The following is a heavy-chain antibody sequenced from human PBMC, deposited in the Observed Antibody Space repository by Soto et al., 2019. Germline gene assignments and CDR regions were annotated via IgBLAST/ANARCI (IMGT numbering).Heavy chain of an antibody. V-gene: IGHV4-59*01. CDR2: IYNSGST. Sequence: QVQLQESGPGLVKPSETLSLTCTVSGGSISSYYWSWIRQPPGKGLEWIGYIYNSGSTNYNPSLKXRXTXXVDTSKNQFSLKLSSVTAPDTAVYYCARGGGSPDYWGQGTLVTVSS. CDR1: GGSISSYY. J-gene: IGHJ4*02. CDR3: ARGGGSPDY. D-gene: IGHD1-26*01.